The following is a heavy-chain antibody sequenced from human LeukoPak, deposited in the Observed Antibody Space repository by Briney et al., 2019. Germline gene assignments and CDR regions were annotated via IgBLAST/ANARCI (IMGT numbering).Heavy chain of an antibody. CDR1: GYTFTGYY. CDR2: INPNSGGT. Sequence: ASVKVSCKASGYTFTGYYMHWVRQAPGQGLEWMGWINPNSGGTNYAQKFQGRVTMTRDTSISTAYMELSRLRSDDTAVYYCATDDFWKGYYTNLDYWGQGTLVTVSS. D-gene: IGHD3-3*01. J-gene: IGHJ4*02. V-gene: IGHV1-2*02. CDR3: ATDDFWKGYYTNLDY.